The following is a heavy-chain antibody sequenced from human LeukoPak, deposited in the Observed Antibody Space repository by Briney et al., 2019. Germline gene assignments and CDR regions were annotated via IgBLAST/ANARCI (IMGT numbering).Heavy chain of an antibody. J-gene: IGHJ3*02. CDR3: ARTRGSYERLDAFDI. CDR1: GGSISSYY. V-gene: IGHV4-59*01. Sequence: SSETLSLTCTVSGGSISSYYWSWIRQPPGKGLEWIGYIYYSGSTNYNPSLKSRVTISVDTSKNQFSLKLSSVTAADTAVYYCARTRGSYERLDAFDIWGQGTMVTVSS. CDR2: IYYSGST. D-gene: IGHD1-26*01.